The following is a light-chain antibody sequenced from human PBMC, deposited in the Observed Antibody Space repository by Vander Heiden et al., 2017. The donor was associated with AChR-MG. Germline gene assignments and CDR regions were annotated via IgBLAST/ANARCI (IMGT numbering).Light chain of an antibody. CDR3: CSHSGSVTYVL. Sequence: PGQSITISCTGSDTDVGNYNLVSWYQQYPGKAPRLLIYEVEKRPSGISGRFSCSKSGNTASLTISGLQGEDEAPYFCCSHSGSVTYVLFGGGTKVTVL. CDR1: DTDVGNYNL. CDR2: EVE. V-gene: IGLV2-23*02. J-gene: IGLJ2*01.